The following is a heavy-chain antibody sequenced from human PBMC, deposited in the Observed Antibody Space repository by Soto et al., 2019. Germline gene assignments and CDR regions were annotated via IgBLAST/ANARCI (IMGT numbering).Heavy chain of an antibody. V-gene: IGHV4-30-4*01. Sequence: PSETLSLTCSVSGDSISNNKWWSWVRQPPGKGLEWIGYIYYSGSTYYNPSLKSRVTISVDTSKNQFSLKLSSVTAADTAVYYCARVAAAGSLDYWGQGTLVTVSS. D-gene: IGHD6-13*01. J-gene: IGHJ4*02. CDR3: ARVAAAGSLDY. CDR1: GDSISNNKW. CDR2: IYYSGST.